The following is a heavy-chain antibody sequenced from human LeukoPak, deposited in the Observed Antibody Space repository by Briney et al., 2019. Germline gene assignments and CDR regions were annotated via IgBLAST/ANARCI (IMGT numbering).Heavy chain of an antibody. CDR2: ISSSSSYI. Sequence: GGSLRLSCAASGFTLSSYSMNWVRQAPGEGLEWVSSISSSSSYIYYADSVKGRFTISRDNAKNSLYLQMNSLRAEDTAVYYCARDRTSGCSGGSCYNGGFDYWGQGTLVTVSS. CDR1: GFTLSSYS. CDR3: ARDRTSGCSGGSCYNGGFDY. V-gene: IGHV3-21*01. D-gene: IGHD2-15*01. J-gene: IGHJ4*02.